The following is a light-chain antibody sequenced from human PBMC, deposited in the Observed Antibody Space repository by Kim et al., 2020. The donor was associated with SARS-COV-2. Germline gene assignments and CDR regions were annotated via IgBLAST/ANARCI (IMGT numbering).Light chain of an antibody. V-gene: IGKV3-20*01. Sequence: EIVMTQSPGTLSLSPGERATLSCRASQSVSSSYLAWYQQKPGQAPRLLIYVASSRATGIPDRFSGSGSGTDFTLTISRLEPEDIAVYYCQQYGSSPRTFGQGTQVDIK. CDR3: QQYGSSPRT. CDR1: QSVSSSY. J-gene: IGKJ1*01. CDR2: VAS.